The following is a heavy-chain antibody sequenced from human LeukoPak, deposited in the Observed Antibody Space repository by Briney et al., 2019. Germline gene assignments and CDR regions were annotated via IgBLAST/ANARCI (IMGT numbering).Heavy chain of an antibody. CDR1: GGSFSGYY. J-gene: IGHJ4*02. CDR3: ARVGGGRCLQYHYFDY. V-gene: IGHV4-34*01. Sequence: SETLSLNCTVYGGSFSGYYWSWIRQPPGKGLEWIGEINHSGSTNYNPSLKSRVTISVDTSKNQFSLKLSSVTAADTAVYYCARVGGGRCLQYHYFDYWGQGTLVTVSS. D-gene: IGHD5-24*01. CDR2: INHSGST.